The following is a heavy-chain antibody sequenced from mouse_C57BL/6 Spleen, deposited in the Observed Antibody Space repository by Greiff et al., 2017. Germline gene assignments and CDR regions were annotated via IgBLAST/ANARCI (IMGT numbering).Heavy chain of an antibody. D-gene: IGHD1-1*01. CDR1: GYTFTSYW. CDR3: ARKGLYDGSSYEAMDY. V-gene: IGHV1-64*01. CDR2: IHPNSGST. J-gene: IGHJ4*01. Sequence: QVQLQQPGAELVKPGASVKLSCKASGYTFTSYWMHWVKQRPGQGLEWIGMIHPNSGSTNNNEKVKSKATLTVDKSSSTANMQLSSLTSEDSAVYYCARKGLYDGSSYEAMDYWGQGTSVTVSS.